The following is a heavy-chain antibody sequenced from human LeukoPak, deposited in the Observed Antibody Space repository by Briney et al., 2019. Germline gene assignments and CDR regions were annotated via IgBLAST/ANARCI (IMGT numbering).Heavy chain of an antibody. J-gene: IGHJ4*02. Sequence: GESLQISCKGSGYSFTSYWIGWVRQMPGKGLEWMGIIYPGGSDTRYSPSFQGPVTISPDKSISTAYLQWSSLKASDTAMYYCATTYYYDSSGYPYYFDYWGQGTLVTVSS. D-gene: IGHD3-22*01. CDR2: IYPGGSDT. CDR3: ATTYYYDSSGYPYYFDY. CDR1: GYSFTSYW. V-gene: IGHV5-51*01.